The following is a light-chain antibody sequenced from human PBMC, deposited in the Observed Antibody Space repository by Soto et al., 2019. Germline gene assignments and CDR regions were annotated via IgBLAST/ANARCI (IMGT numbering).Light chain of an antibody. V-gene: IGKV2-28*01. CDR2: LGS. CDR3: MRTLQTPGY. CDR1: QSLLHSNGYSY. J-gene: IGKJ5*01. Sequence: DIVMTQSPLSLPVTPGEPASISCRSSQSLLHSNGYSYLDWYLQKPGQSPQLLIYLGSNRASGVPDRFSGSGSGTDFTLKISRVEAEDVGVYYCMRTLQTPGYFGQGTRLEIK.